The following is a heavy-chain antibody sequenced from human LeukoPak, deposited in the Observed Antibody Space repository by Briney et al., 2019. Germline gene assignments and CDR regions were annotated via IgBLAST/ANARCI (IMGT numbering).Heavy chain of an antibody. J-gene: IGHJ6*02. CDR3: ARERDEDYYYFGMEV. Sequence: SQTLSLTCTVSGGSISSGDYYWSWSRQPPGNGLEWIGFIYYTGSTYYNPSLKSRHTISEDTSKNQFSLKLRSVPAADPAVYYCARERDEDYYYFGMEVRGQRANVNVS. CDR2: IYYTGST. CDR1: GGSISSGDYY. V-gene: IGHV4-30-4*01.